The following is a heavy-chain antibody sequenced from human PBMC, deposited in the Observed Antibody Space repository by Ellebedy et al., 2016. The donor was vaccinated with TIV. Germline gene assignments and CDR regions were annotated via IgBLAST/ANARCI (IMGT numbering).Heavy chain of an antibody. CDR3: ARRQDIVLMVYANRAFDY. J-gene: IGHJ4*02. Sequence: SETLSLXXTVSDGSISSSSYYWGWIRQPPGKGLEWIGSIYYSGSTYYNPSLKSRVTISVDTSKNQFSLKLSSVTAADTAVYYCARRQDIVLMVYANRAFDYWGQGTLVTVSS. CDR2: IYYSGST. V-gene: IGHV4-39*01. D-gene: IGHD2-8*01. CDR1: DGSISSSSYY.